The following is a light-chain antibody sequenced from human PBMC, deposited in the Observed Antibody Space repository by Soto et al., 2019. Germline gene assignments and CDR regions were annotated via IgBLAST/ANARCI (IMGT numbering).Light chain of an antibody. Sequence: DIVLTHSPGTLSLSPGERATLSCRASQSVDSRYLAWYQQKPGQAPRLVIHAVSRRATGIPDRFSGSGSGTDFTLTISRLEPEDFAEYYCQQYGSSPRYSFGQGTKLEIK. J-gene: IGKJ2*03. CDR3: QQYGSSPRYS. CDR1: QSVDSRY. V-gene: IGKV3-20*01. CDR2: AVS.